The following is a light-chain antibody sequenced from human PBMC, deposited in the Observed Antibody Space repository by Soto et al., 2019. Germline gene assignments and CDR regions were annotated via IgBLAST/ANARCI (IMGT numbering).Light chain of an antibody. V-gene: IGLV1-40*01. CDR1: TGYD. CDR2: DNS. J-gene: IGLJ3*02. Sequence: QSVLTQPPSVSGAPGQRVTISCTGSTGYDVHWYQQFPGTAPKLLIHDNSIRPSGVPYRFSGSKSGTSASLAITGLQAEDEADYYCQSYDSSLSGWVFGGGTKLTVL. CDR3: QSYDSSLSGWV.